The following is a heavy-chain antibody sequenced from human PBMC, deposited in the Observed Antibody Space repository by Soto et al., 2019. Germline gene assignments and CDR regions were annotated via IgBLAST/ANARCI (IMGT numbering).Heavy chain of an antibody. V-gene: IGHV1-69*01. CDR2: SMPTVDSA. CDR1: GGTLSDYA. CDR3: AVAAVREIMAQESSGMAV. J-gene: IGHJ6*02. Sequence: QVQLVQSGAEVKTPGSSVKVSCKASGGTLSDYAISWVRQAPGQGLEWMGGSMPTVDSANYAQNFQGRLTISADESTSTANLELSSLRSDDTAVYYCAVAAVREIMAQESSGMAVWGQGTTVIVSS. D-gene: IGHD3-10*01.